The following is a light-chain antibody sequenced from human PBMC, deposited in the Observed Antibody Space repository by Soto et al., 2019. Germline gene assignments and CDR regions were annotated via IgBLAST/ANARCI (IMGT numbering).Light chain of an antibody. Sequence: QSVLTQPPSVSGAPGQRVTISCTGSSSNIGAGYDVHWYQQLPGTAPKLLIYGNSNRPSGVPDRFSGSKSGTSASLAITGLQAADEADYYCQSNDSTLSGVVFGGGTKLTVL. J-gene: IGLJ2*01. CDR2: GNS. CDR1: SSNIGAGYD. V-gene: IGLV1-40*01. CDR3: QSNDSTLSGVV.